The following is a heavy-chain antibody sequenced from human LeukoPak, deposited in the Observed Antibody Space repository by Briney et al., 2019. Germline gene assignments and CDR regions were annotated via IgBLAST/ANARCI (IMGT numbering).Heavy chain of an antibody. CDR2: IYSGGST. CDR1: GFTFTDYS. D-gene: IGHD6-13*01. CDR3: ARVQTNSSSWKVPYYFDY. Sequence: PGGSLRLSCAASGFTFTDYSMSWVRQAPGKGLEWVSVIYSGGSTYYADSVKGRFTISRHNSKNTLYLQMNSLRAEDTAVYYCARVQTNSSSWKVPYYFDYWGQGTLVTVSS. J-gene: IGHJ4*02. V-gene: IGHV3-53*04.